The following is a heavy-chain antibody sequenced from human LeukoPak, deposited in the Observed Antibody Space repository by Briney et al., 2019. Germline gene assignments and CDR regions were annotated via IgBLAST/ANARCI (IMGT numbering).Heavy chain of an antibody. CDR1: GYSFTSYW. CDR2: IFPGDSDT. V-gene: IGHV5-51*01. J-gene: IGHJ4*02. CDR3: ARAYIVATGYFDY. D-gene: IGHD5-12*01. Sequence: GVSLKISCKGSGYSFTSYWIGWARPMPGQGLEWMGMIFPGDSDTTYSPPFQGQVTISADKSISTAYLQWSSLKASDTAMYYCARAYIVATGYFDYWGQGTLVTVSS.